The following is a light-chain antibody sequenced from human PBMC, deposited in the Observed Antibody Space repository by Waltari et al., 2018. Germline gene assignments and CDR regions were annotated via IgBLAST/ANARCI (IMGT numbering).Light chain of an antibody. CDR3: QMYVRLPVT. CDR2: DAS. J-gene: IGKJ1*01. Sequence: EIVLTQSPGTLALSPGERATLSCRASQSVCRALAWYQQKPGQAPRLLIYDASSRATGISDKFSGSGSGTDFSLTISRVEPEEFAVYFCQMYVRLPVTFGQGTKVEVK. CDR1: QSVCRA. V-gene: IGKV3-20*01.